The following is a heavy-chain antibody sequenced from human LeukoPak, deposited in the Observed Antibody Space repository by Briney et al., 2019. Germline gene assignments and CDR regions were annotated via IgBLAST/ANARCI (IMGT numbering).Heavy chain of an antibody. J-gene: IGHJ4*02. CDR2: ISSSSSTI. V-gene: IGHV3-48*01. CDR3: AGDGDTAMVTGFDY. CDR1: GFTFSNYT. Sequence: GGSLRLSCAASGFTFSNYTTNWVRQAPGKGLEWVSYISSSSSTIYYADSVKGRFTISRDNAKNSLYLQMNSLRAEDTAVYYCAGDGDTAMVTGFDYWGQGTLVTVSS. D-gene: IGHD5-18*01.